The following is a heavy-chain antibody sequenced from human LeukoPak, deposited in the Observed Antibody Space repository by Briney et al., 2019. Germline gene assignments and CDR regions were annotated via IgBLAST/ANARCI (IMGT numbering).Heavy chain of an antibody. CDR1: GYIFDIYA. V-gene: IGHV7-4-1*02. D-gene: IGHD1-7*01. J-gene: IGHJ1*01. CDR2: INTNTGNP. CDR3: ARDYTLTLGTTTYFQH. Sequence: ASVKVSCEASGYIFDIYALIWVRQAPGRGLELMGWINTNTGNPTYAQGFTGRFVFSLDTSVSTAYLQISSLKAEDTAVYYCARDYTLTLGTTTYFQHWARAPWSPSPQ.